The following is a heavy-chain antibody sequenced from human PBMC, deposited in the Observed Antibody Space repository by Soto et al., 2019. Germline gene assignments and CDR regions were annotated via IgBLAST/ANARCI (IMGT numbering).Heavy chain of an antibody. Sequence: SETLSLTCAVYGGTFSGYYWTWVRQPPGTGLEWIGEINHSGSTNYNPSLKSRVTISVDTSKNQFSLKLTSVTAADTAVYYCARDKITGLFDYWGQGTLVTVSS. D-gene: IGHD2-8*02. CDR1: GGTFSGYY. CDR2: INHSGST. CDR3: ARDKITGLFDY. J-gene: IGHJ4*02. V-gene: IGHV4-34*01.